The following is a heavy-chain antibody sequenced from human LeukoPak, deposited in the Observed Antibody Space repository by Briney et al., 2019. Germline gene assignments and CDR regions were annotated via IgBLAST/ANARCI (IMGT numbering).Heavy chain of an antibody. J-gene: IGHJ3*02. CDR2: ISGSGGST. D-gene: IGHD6-13*01. V-gene: IGHV3-23*01. Sequence: PGGSLRLSCAASGFTFSSYAMSWVRQAPGKELEWVSAISGSGGSTYYADSVKGRFTISRDNSKNTLYLQMNSLRAEDTAVYYCAKTVSAGDAFDIWGQGTMVTVSS. CDR3: AKTVSAGDAFDI. CDR1: GFTFSSYA.